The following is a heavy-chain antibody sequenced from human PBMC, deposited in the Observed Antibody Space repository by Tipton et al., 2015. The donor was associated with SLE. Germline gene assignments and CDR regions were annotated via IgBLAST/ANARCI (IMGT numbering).Heavy chain of an antibody. CDR1: GGSISSSSYS. V-gene: IGHV4-39*07. Sequence: TLSLTCTVSGGSISSSSYSWAWIRQPPGKGLEWIGSLSYSGSTYYNPSLKSRVTISVDTSKNQFSLKLSSVTAADTAVYYCARSHTVMIKTFDPWGQGTLVTVSS. D-gene: IGHD4-11*01. CDR2: LSYSGST. CDR3: ARSHTVMIKTFDP. J-gene: IGHJ5*02.